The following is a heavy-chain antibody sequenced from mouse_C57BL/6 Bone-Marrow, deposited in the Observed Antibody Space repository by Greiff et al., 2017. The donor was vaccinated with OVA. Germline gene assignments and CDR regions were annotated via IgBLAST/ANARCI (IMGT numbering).Heavy chain of an antibody. CDR2: ISDGGSYT. Sequence: EVMLVESGGGLVKPGGSLKLSCAASGFTVSSYAMSWVRQTPEKRLEWVATISDGGSYTYYPDNVKGRFTISRDNAKNNLYLQMSHLKSEDTAMYYCARDRGLWYWGQGTSVTVSS. CDR3: ARDRGLWY. D-gene: IGHD1-1*02. V-gene: IGHV5-4*01. CDR1: GFTVSSYA. J-gene: IGHJ4*01.